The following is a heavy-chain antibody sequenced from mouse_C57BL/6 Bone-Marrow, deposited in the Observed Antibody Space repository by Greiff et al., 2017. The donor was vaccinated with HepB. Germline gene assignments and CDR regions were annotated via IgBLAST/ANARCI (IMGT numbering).Heavy chain of an antibody. V-gene: IGHV5-4*01. J-gene: IGHJ3*01. CDR3: ARDDYAWFAY. Sequence: EVKVVDSGGGLVKPGGSLKLSCAASGFTFSSYAMSWVRQTPEKRLEWVATISDGGSYTYYPDNVKGRFTISRDNAKNNLYLQMSHLKSEDTAMYYCARDDYAWFAYWGQGTLVTVSA. CDR2: ISDGGSYT. D-gene: IGHD2-4*01. CDR1: GFTFSSYA.